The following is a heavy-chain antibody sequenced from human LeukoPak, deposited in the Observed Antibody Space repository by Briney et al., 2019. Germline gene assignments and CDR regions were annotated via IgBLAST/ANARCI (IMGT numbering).Heavy chain of an antibody. CDR2: ISGDGSRI. V-gene: IGHV3-30*04. CDR3: ARAYSAYWYSAY. J-gene: IGHJ4*02. Sequence: GGSLRLSCAASGFPFSNYAMHWVRQAPGKGPEWVAVISGDGSRIHHADSVKGRFTISRDNSKNTLYLQMNSLRTEDTAVYYCARAYSAYWYSAYWGQGALVTVSS. CDR1: GFPFSNYA. D-gene: IGHD1-26*01.